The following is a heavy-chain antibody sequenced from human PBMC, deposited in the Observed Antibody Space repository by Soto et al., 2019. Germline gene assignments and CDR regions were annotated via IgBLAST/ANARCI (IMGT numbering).Heavy chain of an antibody. CDR3: ARRASGWYGGDY. Sequence: GASVKVSCKASGYPFSSHGFTWVRQAPGQGLEWMGWISIYNGNTHYAQKFQRRLTLTTDESISTAYLQWSSLKASDTAMYYCARRASGWYGGDYWGQGTLVTVSS. J-gene: IGHJ4*02. CDR1: GYPFSSHG. V-gene: IGHV1-18*04. D-gene: IGHD6-19*01. CDR2: ISIYNGNT.